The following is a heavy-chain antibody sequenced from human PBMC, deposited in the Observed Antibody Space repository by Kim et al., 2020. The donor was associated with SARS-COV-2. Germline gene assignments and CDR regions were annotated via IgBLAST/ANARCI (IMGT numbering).Heavy chain of an antibody. D-gene: IGHD2-2*01. Sequence: GGSLRLSCVTSGLSISLYWMTWVRQAPGKVLEWVASIKEDGSEKYYVDSVKGRFTISRDNAQNLLYLELNSLTLEDTAVYYCARDVGVEFDYCGKGTLVTVAS. CDR1: GLSISLYW. J-gene: IGHJ4*02. CDR2: IKEDGSEK. V-gene: IGHV3-7*03. CDR3: ARDVGVEFDY.